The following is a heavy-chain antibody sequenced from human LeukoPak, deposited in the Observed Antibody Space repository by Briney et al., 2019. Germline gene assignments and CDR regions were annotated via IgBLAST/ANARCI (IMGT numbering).Heavy chain of an antibody. CDR2: IYYSGSI. D-gene: IGHD3-22*01. V-gene: IGHV4-28*05. J-gene: IGHJ2*01. CDR3: ARTLGHYDSSGYLDWYFDL. Sequence: SETLSLTCAVSGYSISSSNWWGWIRQPTGKGLEWIGYIYYSGSIYYNPSLKSRVTMSVDTSKNQFSLKLSSVTAVDTAVYYCARTLGHYDSSGYLDWYFDLWGRGTLVTVSS. CDR1: GYSISSSNW.